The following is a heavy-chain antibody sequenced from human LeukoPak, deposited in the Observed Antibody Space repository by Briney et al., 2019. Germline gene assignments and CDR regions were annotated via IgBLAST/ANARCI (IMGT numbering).Heavy chain of an antibody. V-gene: IGHV4-59*08. CDR2: IYYSGST. CDR3: ARGYSSSWYWFDP. D-gene: IGHD6-13*01. J-gene: IGHJ5*02. Sequence: SETLSLTCTVSGGSISSYYWSWIRQPPGKGLEWIGYIYYSGSTNYNPSLKSRVTISVDTSKNQFSLKLSSVTVADTAVYYCARGYSSSWYWFDPWGQGTLVTVSS. CDR1: GGSISSYY.